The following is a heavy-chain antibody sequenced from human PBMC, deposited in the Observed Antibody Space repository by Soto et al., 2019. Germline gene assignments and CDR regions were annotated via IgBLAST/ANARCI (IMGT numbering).Heavy chain of an antibody. V-gene: IGHV4-30-4*01. CDR2: IYDSGSS. D-gene: IGHD5-12*01. J-gene: IGHJ4*02. Sequence: SETLSLTCTVSGGSVSSGGYFWSWIRQPPGKGLEWIGYIYDSGSSYYNPSLKSRVTMSVDTSKNQFSLKLRSVTAADTAMYYCAREKGYISGPKNFDSWGQGTLVTVSS. CDR1: GGSVSSGGYF. CDR3: AREKGYISGPKNFDS.